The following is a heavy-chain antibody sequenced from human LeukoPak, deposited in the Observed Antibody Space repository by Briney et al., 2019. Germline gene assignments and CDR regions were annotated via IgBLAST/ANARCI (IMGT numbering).Heavy chain of an antibody. CDR2: ISGSGVNS. D-gene: IGHD2-2*01. CDR3: ANYCSGTSCYASNWNY. Sequence: GGSLRLSCAASGFTFSSYGMHWVRQAPGKGLEWVSAISGSGVNSYYADSVKGRFTISRDNSKNTLYLQLNGLRAEDTAVYYCANYCSGTSCYASNWNYWGQGTLVIVSS. J-gene: IGHJ4*02. CDR1: GFTFSSYG. V-gene: IGHV3-23*01.